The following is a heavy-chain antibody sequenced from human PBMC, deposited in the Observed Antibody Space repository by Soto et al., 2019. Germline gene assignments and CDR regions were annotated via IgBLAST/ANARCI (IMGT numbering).Heavy chain of an antibody. D-gene: IGHD1-26*01. Sequence: QVQLVQSGAEVKKPGASVKVSCKASGYTFTSYGISWVRQAPGQGLEWMGWISAYNGNTNYAQKLWGRVIMTTDTSTRTASMELSSLRSDDTAVYFCARDNDVGAPGYWGQGTLVSVSS. CDR1: GYTFTSYG. CDR3: ARDNDVGAPGY. J-gene: IGHJ4*02. CDR2: ISAYNGNT. V-gene: IGHV1-18*01.